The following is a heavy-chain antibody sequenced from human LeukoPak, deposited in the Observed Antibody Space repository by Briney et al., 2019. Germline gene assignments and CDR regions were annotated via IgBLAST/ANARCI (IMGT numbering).Heavy chain of an antibody. D-gene: IGHD5-18*01. Sequence: GASVKVSCKASGYTFTSYGISWVRQAPGQGLEWMGWISAYNGNTNYAQKLQGRVTMTTDTSTSTAYMELRSLRSDDTAVYYCARDGLRGYSYGPGGLYGMDVWGQGTTVTVSS. CDR2: ISAYNGNT. V-gene: IGHV1-18*01. CDR3: ARDGLRGYSYGPGGLYGMDV. J-gene: IGHJ6*02. CDR1: GYTFTSYG.